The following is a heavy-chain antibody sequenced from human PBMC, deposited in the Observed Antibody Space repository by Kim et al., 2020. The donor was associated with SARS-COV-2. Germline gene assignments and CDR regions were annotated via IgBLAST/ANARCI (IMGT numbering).Heavy chain of an antibody. CDR3: ARQDSGSPGY. J-gene: IGHJ4*02. Sequence: TTYVDSVKGRFTIARDNDKNTLYLQMNSLRVEDTAVYYCARQDSGSPGYWGQGTLVTVSS. V-gene: IGHV3-74*03. D-gene: IGHD1-26*01. CDR2: T.